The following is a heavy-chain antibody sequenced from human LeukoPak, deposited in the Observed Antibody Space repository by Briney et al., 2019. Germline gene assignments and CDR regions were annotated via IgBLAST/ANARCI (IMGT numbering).Heavy chain of an antibody. Sequence: GGSLRLSCAASGFTFSSYSMNWVRQAPGKGLEWVSYISSSSSTIYYADSVKGRFTISRDNAKNSLYLQMNSLRAEDTAVYYCASTWGHYYDSSGYYALSLDYWGQGTLVTVSS. CDR1: GFTFSSYS. D-gene: IGHD3-22*01. J-gene: IGHJ4*02. CDR3: ASTWGHYYDSSGYYALSLDY. CDR2: ISSSSSTI. V-gene: IGHV3-48*01.